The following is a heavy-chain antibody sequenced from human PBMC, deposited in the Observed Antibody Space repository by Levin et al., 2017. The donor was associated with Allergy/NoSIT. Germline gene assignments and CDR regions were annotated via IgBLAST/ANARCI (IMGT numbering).Heavy chain of an antibody. Sequence: SETLSLTCTVSGGSISSYYWSWIRQPPGKGLEWIGYIYYSGSTNYNPSLMSRVTISVDTSKNQFSLKLSSVTAADTAVYYCAREAVGATSRFDPWGQGTLVTVSS. CDR1: GGSISSYY. D-gene: IGHD1-26*01. J-gene: IGHJ5*02. CDR2: IYYSGST. CDR3: AREAVGATSRFDP. V-gene: IGHV4-59*01.